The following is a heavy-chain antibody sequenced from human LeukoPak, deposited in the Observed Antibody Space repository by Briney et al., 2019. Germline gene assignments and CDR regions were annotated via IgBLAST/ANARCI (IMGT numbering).Heavy chain of an antibody. Sequence: ASVKVSCKASGYTFTSYAMHWVRQAPGQRLEWMGWINAGNGNTKYSQRFQGRVTITRDTSASTAYMELSSLRSEDTAVYYCAGVAPTTVTTFDYWGQGTLVTVSS. CDR1: GYTFTSYA. J-gene: IGHJ4*02. CDR2: INAGNGNT. V-gene: IGHV1-3*01. CDR3: AGVAPTTVTTFDY. D-gene: IGHD4-17*01.